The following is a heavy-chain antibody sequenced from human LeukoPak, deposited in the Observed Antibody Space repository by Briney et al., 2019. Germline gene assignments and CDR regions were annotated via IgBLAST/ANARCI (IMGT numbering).Heavy chain of an antibody. D-gene: IGHD3-22*01. Sequence: SETLSLTCTVSGGSINSSSYYWGWIRQPPGKGLEWIGSIYYSGSTYYNPSLKSRVTISVDTSKNQFSLKLSSVTAADTAVYYCARHDYYYDSSGYEMEYNWFDPWGQGTLVTVSS. CDR3: ARHDYYYDSSGYEMEYNWFDP. V-gene: IGHV4-39*01. J-gene: IGHJ5*02. CDR1: GGSINSSSYY. CDR2: IYYSGST.